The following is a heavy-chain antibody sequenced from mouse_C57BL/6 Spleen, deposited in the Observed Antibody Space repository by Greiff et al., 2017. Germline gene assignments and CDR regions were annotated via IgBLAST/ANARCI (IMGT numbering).Heavy chain of an antibody. CDR1: GFTFSSYA. Sequence: EVKVEESGEGLVKPGGSLKLSCAASGFTFSSYAMSWVRQTPEKRLEWVAYISSGGDYIYYADTVKGRFTISRDNARNTLYLQMSSLKSEDTAMYYCTRVSYGSSHWYFDVWGTGTTVTVSS. CDR3: TRVSYGSSHWYFDV. J-gene: IGHJ1*03. D-gene: IGHD1-1*01. CDR2: ISSGGDYI. V-gene: IGHV5-9-1*02.